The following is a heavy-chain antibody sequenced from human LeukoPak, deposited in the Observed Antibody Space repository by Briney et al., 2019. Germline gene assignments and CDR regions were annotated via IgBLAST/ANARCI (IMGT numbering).Heavy chain of an antibody. D-gene: IGHD3-22*01. V-gene: IGHV4-38-2*02. CDR1: GYSISYAYY. Sequence: KPSETLSVTCSVSGYSISYAYYWGWIRQPPGKGLEWIGSIYQSGTTYYNPSLKSRVTISVDTSKNQFALKLTSVTAADTAVYYCARDSNYYDSSGYYGGAFDFWGQGTMVTVSS. CDR2: IYQSGTT. J-gene: IGHJ3*01. CDR3: ARDSNYYDSSGYYGGAFDF.